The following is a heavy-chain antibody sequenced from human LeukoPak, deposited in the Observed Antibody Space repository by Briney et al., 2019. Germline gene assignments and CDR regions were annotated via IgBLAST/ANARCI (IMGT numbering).Heavy chain of an antibody. CDR1: GFSFSSYS. D-gene: IGHD3-9*01. Sequence: GGSLRLSCAVSGFSFSSYSMNWVRQAPGKGLEWVSSISSSSYIYSADSVKGRFTISRDNAKNSLYLQMNSLRAEDTAVYYCARSGGILTGYYGYWGQGTLVTVSS. CDR3: ARSGGILTGYYGY. J-gene: IGHJ4*02. CDR2: ISSSSYI. V-gene: IGHV3-21*01.